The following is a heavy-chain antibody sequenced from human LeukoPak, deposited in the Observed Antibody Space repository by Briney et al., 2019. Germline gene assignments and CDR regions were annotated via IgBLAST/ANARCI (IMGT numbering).Heavy chain of an antibody. J-gene: IGHJ5*02. CDR2: ISAYNGNT. D-gene: IGHD1-26*01. CDR1: GYTFTSYG. CDR3: ARDPPSGSYSNWFDP. Sequence: GASVKVSCKASGYTFTSYGISWVRQAPGQGLEWMGWISAYNGNTNYAQKLQGRVTMTTDTSTSTAYMELSSLRSEDTAVYYCARDPPSGSYSNWFDPWGQGTLVTVSS. V-gene: IGHV1-18*01.